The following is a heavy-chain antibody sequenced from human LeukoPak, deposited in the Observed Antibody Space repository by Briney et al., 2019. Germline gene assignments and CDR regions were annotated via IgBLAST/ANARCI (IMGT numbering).Heavy chain of an antibody. CDR2: ISSSGSVI. V-gene: IGHV3-48*03. CDR3: ARTNIVAAGWGYYFDY. J-gene: IGHJ4*02. CDR1: GFTFKSYE. Sequence: GGSLRLSCAASGFTFKSYEMNWVRQAPGKGLEWVTYISSSGSVIYYADSVKGRFTISRDNAKNSLYLQMNSLRAEDTAVYYSARTNIVAAGWGYYFDYWGQGTLVTVSS. D-gene: IGHD6-13*01.